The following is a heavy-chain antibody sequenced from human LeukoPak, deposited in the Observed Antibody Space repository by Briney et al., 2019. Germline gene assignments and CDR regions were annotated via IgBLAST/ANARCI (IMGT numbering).Heavy chain of an antibody. CDR1: GVSISSSSHY. Sequence: PLETLRVTRAVSGVSISSSSHYWGWIRQSPGKGLEWIGSIYYSGRTFYSPTLKSRVTISVDTTKNQFSLKLGSVTAADTAVYYCARTPYDSSGHYFDYWGQGTLVTVSS. J-gene: IGHJ4*03. CDR2: IYYSGRT. CDR3: ARTPYDSSGHYFDY. D-gene: IGHD3-22*01. V-gene: IGHV4-39*01.